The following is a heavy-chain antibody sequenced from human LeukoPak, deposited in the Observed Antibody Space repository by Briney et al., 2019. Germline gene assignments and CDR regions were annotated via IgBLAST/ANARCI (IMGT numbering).Heavy chain of an antibody. J-gene: IGHJ6*02. D-gene: IGHD3-10*01. CDR2: INHSGST. V-gene: IGHV4-34*01. CDR3: ATKEGLLWFGELFPIRSGMDV. CDR1: GGSFSGYY. Sequence: SETLSLTCAVYGGSFSGYYWSWICQPPGKGLEWIGEINHSGSTNYNPSLKSRVTISVDTSKNQFSLKLSSVTAADTAVYYCATKEGLLWFGELFPIRSGMDVWGQGTTVTVSS.